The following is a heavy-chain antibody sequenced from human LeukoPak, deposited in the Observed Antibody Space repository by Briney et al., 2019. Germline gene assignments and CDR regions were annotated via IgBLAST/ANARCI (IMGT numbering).Heavy chain of an antibody. CDR1: GFTFSSYS. CDR2: ISSGSTYI. J-gene: IGHJ6*03. D-gene: IGHD3-16*01. Sequence: GGSLRLSCAASGFTFSSYSMNWVRQAPGKGLEWVSSISSGSTYIYYADSVKGRFTISRDNAKNSLYLQMNSLRAEDTAVYYCARVLRGSYYYMDVWGKGTTVTVSS. CDR3: ARVLRGSYYYMDV. V-gene: IGHV3-21*01.